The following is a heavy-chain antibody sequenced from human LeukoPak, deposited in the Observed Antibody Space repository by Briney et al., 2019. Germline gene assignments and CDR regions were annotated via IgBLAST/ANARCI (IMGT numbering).Heavy chain of an antibody. V-gene: IGHV3-23*01. J-gene: IGHJ4*02. D-gene: IGHD2-2*01. CDR2: VSGSGGST. Sequence: GGSLRLSCAASGFTFNNYAMSWVRQAPGNGLAWVSAVSGSGGSTYCADAVRGRFIITRDNSKNTLYLQMNSLRAEDTAVYYCAKDASTGTFYFDYWGQGTLVTVSS. CDR3: AKDASTGTFYFDY. CDR1: GFTFNNYA.